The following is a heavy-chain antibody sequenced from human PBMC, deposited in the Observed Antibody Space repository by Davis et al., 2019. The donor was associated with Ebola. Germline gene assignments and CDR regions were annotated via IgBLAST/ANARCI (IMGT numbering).Heavy chain of an antibody. CDR1: GYDFTGYA. J-gene: IGHJ6*02. D-gene: IGHD2-2*01. Sequence: AASVQVSCKASGYDFTGYAISCVRHPPGQGLEWMGRINSYHGDANYAQKFQGRVTMTTDTSASTVYMDLTSLTSDDTAVYFCARSRTFADYYFGMDVWGQGTTVTVSS. CDR3: ARSRTFADYYFGMDV. V-gene: IGHV1-18*04. CDR2: INSYHGDA.